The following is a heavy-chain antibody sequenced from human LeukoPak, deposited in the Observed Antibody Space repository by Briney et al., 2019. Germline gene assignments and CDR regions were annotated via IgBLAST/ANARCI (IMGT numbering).Heavy chain of an antibody. CDR3: ASLHYDYVWGSYRYPFGFPADYSLAY. D-gene: IGHD3-16*02. CDR1: GFTFSHFW. V-gene: IGHV3-7*01. CDR2: IKKTGGET. J-gene: IGHJ4*02. Sequence: GGSLRLSCAASGFTFSHFWMSWVRQAPGKGLEWVAYIKKTGGETYYVDSVKGRFTISRDNAKNSLYLQMNSLRAEDTAVYYCASLHYDYVWGSYRYPFGFPADYSLAYWGQGTLVTVSS.